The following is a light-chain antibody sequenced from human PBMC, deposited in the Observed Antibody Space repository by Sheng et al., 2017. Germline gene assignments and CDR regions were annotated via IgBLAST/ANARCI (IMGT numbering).Light chain of an antibody. V-gene: IGKV1-8*01. J-gene: IGKJ1*01. CDR2: EAS. Sequence: AIRMTQSPSSLSASTGDRVTITCRASQGISSYLAWYQQKPGKAPRLLIYEASRLQSGVPSRFSGSGSGTDFTLTISSLQPEDFATYYCQQYYSYPWTFGQGTKVEIK. CDR1: QGISSY. CDR3: QQYYSYPWT.